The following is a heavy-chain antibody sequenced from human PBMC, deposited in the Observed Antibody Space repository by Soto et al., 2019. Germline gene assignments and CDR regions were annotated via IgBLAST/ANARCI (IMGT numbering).Heavy chain of an antibody. CDR2: IWYDGSNK. D-gene: IGHD1-7*01. V-gene: IGHV3-33*01. CDR1: GFTFSTYG. Sequence: QVQLVESGGGVVQPGRSLRLSCAASGFTFSTYGMHWVRQAPGKGLEWVAIIWYDGSNKNYADSVKGRFTISRDNSKNTLFLQMNSLRAEDTAVYYCARDLGLSELAFHYWGQGTLVTVSS. CDR3: ARDLGLSELAFHY. J-gene: IGHJ4*02.